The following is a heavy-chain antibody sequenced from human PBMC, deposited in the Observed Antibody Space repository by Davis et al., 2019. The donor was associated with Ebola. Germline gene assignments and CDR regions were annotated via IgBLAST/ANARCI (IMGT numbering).Heavy chain of an antibody. CDR3: ARHPGIVPAAIGYHYYYYYMDV. D-gene: IGHD2-2*01. V-gene: IGHV1-46*01. CDR2: INPSGGST. CDR1: GYTFTSYY. J-gene: IGHJ6*03. Sequence: ASVKVSCKASGYTFTSYYMHWVRQAPGQGLEWMGIINPSGGSTSYAQKFQGRVTMTRDTSTSTVYMELSSLRSEDTAVYYCARHPGIVPAAIGYHYYYYYMDVWGKGTTVTVSS.